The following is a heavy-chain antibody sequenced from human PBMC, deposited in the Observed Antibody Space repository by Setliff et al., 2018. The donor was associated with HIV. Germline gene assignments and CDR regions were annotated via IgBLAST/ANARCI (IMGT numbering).Heavy chain of an antibody. CDR1: GGSINSGSYY. CDR3: ARHAAAAPFRY. V-gene: IGHV4-39*01. J-gene: IGHJ4*02. CDR2: MFYSGST. Sequence: SETLSLTCTVSGGSINSGSYYWGWIRQPPEKGLEWIGTMFYSGSTYYNPSLKSRVTIFIDTSKNQFSLRLSSVTAADTAVYYCARHAAAAPFRYWGQGTLVTVSS. D-gene: IGHD6-13*01.